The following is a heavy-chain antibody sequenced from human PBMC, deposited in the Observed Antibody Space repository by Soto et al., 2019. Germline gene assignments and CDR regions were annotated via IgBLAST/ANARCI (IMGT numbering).Heavy chain of an antibody. CDR3: ARGVVPAAHYYYYGMDV. J-gene: IGHJ6*02. V-gene: IGHV1-8*01. CDR1: GYTFTSYD. Sequence: ASVKVSCKASGYTFTSYDINWVRQATGQGLEWMGWMNPNSGNTGYAQKFQGRVTMTRNTSISTAYMELSSLRSEDTAVYYCARGVVPAAHYYYYGMDVWGQGTTVTVS. D-gene: IGHD2-2*01. CDR2: MNPNSGNT.